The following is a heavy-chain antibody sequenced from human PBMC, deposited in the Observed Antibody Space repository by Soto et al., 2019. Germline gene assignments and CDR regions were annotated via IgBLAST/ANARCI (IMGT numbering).Heavy chain of an antibody. Sequence: SLPCTVSGGSLSSYYWSWIPPPPGEGLVWIGYIYYSGSTNYNPSLKSRVTISVDTSKNQFSLKLSSVTAADTAVYYCARHGAVYDFWSGTREGWFDPWGQGTLVTVSS. CDR2: IYYSGST. CDR1: GGSLSSYY. CDR3: ARHGAVYDFWSGTREGWFDP. D-gene: IGHD3-3*01. V-gene: IGHV4-59*08. J-gene: IGHJ5*02.